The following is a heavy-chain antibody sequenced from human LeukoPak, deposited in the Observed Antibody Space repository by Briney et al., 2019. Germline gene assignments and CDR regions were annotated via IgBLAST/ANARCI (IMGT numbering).Heavy chain of an antibody. CDR3: AKDTEILRYFDWLPYFDY. D-gene: IGHD3-9*01. V-gene: IGHV3-23*01. CDR2: ISGSGGST. Sequence: GGSLRLSCAASGFTFSSYAMSWVRQAPGKGLEWVSAISGSGGSTYYADSVKGRFTISRDNSKNTLYLQMNSLRAEDTAVYYCAKDTEILRYFDWLPYFDYWGQGTLVTVSS. J-gene: IGHJ4*02. CDR1: GFTFSSYA.